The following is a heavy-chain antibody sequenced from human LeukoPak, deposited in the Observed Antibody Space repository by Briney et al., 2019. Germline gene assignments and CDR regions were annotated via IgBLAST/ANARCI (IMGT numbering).Heavy chain of an antibody. CDR2: IYNGGST. V-gene: IGHV4-61*02. Sequence: PSETLSLTCTVSGDSMSSGSYYWSWIRQPAGRGLEWIGRIYNGGSTNYNPSLKSRVTISLDTSKNQFSLKLTSVTAADTAVYYCARDRGPGHCGGDCYSSTFDYWGQGTLVTVSS. J-gene: IGHJ4*02. CDR1: GDSMSSGSYY. CDR3: ARDRGPGHCGGDCYSSTFDY. D-gene: IGHD2-21*02.